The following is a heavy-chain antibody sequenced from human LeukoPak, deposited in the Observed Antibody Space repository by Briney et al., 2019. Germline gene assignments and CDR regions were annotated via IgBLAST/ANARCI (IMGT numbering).Heavy chain of an antibody. J-gene: IGHJ4*02. CDR2: IYPDGRA. CDR3: ARGRMPNGADN. Sequence: PGGSLRLSCVASGFIVSDNHMSWIRQAPGKEPQWVSVIYPDGRAFYADSVKGRFTISRDNSRNTLYLQMNSLRADDTALYYCARGRMPNGADNWGQGTLVTVSS. D-gene: IGHD2-2*01. V-gene: IGHV3-53*01. CDR1: GFIVSDNH.